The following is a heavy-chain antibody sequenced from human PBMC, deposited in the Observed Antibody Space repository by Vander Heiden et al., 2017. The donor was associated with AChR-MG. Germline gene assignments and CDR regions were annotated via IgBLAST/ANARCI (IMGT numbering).Heavy chain of an antibody. V-gene: IGHV3-33*01. Sequence: QVQLVESGGGVVQPGRSLRLSCAASGFTFSSYGMHWVRQAPGKGLGWVAVIWYDGSTKYYADSVKGRFTISRDNSKNTLYLQMNSLRVEDTAVYYCARPYYFDSSGYYPFDYWGQGTLVTVSS. J-gene: IGHJ4*02. D-gene: IGHD3-22*01. CDR1: GFTFSSYG. CDR3: ARPYYFDSSGYYPFDY. CDR2: IWYDGSTK.